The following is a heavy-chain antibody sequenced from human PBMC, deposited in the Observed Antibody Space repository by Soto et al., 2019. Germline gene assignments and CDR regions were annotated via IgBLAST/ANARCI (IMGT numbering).Heavy chain of an antibody. CDR2: INPSGGST. Sequence: ASVKVSCKASRYTFTSYYMHWVRQAPGQGLEWMGIINPSGGSTSYAQKFQGRVTMTRDTSTSTVYMGLSSLRSEDTAVYYCARPGAGYCISTSCSNDYSYGMDVWGQGTTVTVSS. V-gene: IGHV1-46*01. D-gene: IGHD2-2*01. CDR1: RYTFTSYY. J-gene: IGHJ6*02. CDR3: ARPGAGYCISTSCSNDYSYGMDV.